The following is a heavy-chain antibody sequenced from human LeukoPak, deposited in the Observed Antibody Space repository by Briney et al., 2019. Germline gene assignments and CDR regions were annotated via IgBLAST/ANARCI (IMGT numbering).Heavy chain of an antibody. CDR1: GGTFSSYA. Sequence: ASVKVSCKASGGTFSSYAISWVRQAPGQGLEWMGGIIPIFGTANYAQKFQGRVTITTDESTSTAYMELSSLRSEDTAVYYCARPRIDGNAFDIWGQGTMVTVSS. CDR3: ARPRIDGNAFDI. V-gene: IGHV1-69*05. J-gene: IGHJ3*02. CDR2: IIPIFGTA. D-gene: IGHD2-15*01.